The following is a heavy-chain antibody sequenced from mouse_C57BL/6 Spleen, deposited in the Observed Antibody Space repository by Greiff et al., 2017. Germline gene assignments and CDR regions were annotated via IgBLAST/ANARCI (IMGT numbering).Heavy chain of an antibody. V-gene: IGHV1-53*01. Sequence: QVQLQQPGTELVKPGASVKLSCKASGYTFTSYSMHWVKQRPGQGLEWIGNINPSNGGTNYNEKFKSKATLTVDKSSSTAYMQLSSVTSEDSAVYYCARPTWDVWYFDVWGTGTTVTVSS. CDR3: ARPTWDVWYFDV. CDR2: INPSNGGT. D-gene: IGHD4-1*01. CDR1: GYTFTSYS. J-gene: IGHJ1*03.